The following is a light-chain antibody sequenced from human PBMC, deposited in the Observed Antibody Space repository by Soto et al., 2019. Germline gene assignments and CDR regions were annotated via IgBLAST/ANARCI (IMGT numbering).Light chain of an antibody. CDR2: AAS. CDR1: QGISNY. CDR3: QKYNSAPV. Sequence: DIQMTQSPSSLSASVGDRVTITCRASQGISNYLAWYQQKPGKVPKLLIYAASTLQSGVPSRFSGSGSGTDFTLTISSLQPEDVATYYCQKYNSAPVFGSGTKVDIK. J-gene: IGKJ3*01. V-gene: IGKV1-27*01.